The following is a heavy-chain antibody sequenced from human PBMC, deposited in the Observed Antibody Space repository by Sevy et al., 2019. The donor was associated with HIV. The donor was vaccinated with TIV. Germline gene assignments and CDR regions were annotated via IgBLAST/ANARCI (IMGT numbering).Heavy chain of an antibody. CDR3: AREGSYGVYMLSYYYGMDV. CDR1: GFSFRSYW. J-gene: IGHJ6*02. V-gene: IGHV3-7*01. D-gene: IGHD3-10*01. Sequence: GGSLRLSCAASGFSFRSYWMTWVRQAPGKGLEWVASIYQDGSEKYYMDSVKGRFTVSRDNAMNSLFLQMNSLRVEDTAVYYCAREGSYGVYMLSYYYGMDVWGQGTTVTVSS. CDR2: IYQDGSEK.